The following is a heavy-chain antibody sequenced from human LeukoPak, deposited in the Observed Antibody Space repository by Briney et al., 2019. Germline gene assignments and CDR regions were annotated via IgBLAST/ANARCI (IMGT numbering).Heavy chain of an antibody. CDR2: ISSSSSTI. CDR3: AREGGSSWYYFDY. V-gene: IGHV3-48*04. CDR1: GFTFSSYN. Sequence: PGGSLRLSCAASGFTFSSYNMNWVRQAPGKGLEWVSYISSSSSTIYYADSVKGRFTISRDNAKNSLYLQMNSLRAEDTAVYYCAREGGSSWYYFDYWGQGTLVTVSS. J-gene: IGHJ4*02. D-gene: IGHD6-13*01.